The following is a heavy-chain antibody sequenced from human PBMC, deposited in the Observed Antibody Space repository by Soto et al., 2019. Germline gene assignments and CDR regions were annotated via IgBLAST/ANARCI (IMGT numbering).Heavy chain of an antibody. CDR3: ARDGNWRIDY. J-gene: IGHJ4*02. Sequence: SETLSLTCAVYGGSFSGYYWSWIRQPPGKGLEWIGEINHSGSTNCNPSLKSRVTISVDTSKNQFSLKLSSMTAEDTAVYYCARDGNWRIDYWGQGALVTVSS. V-gene: IGHV4-34*01. CDR2: INHSGST. D-gene: IGHD1-1*01. CDR1: GGSFSGYY.